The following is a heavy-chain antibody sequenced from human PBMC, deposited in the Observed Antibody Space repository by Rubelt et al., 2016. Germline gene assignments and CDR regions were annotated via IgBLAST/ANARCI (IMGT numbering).Heavy chain of an antibody. V-gene: IGHV3-21*01. Sequence: GGSLRLSCAASGFTFSSYSMNWVRQAPGKGLEWVSSISSSSSYIYYADSVKGRFTISRDNAKNSLYLQMNSLRAEDTAVYYCARKSYYDYVWGSYRWDYYYYGMDVWGQGTTVTVSS. D-gene: IGHD3-16*02. CDR2: ISSSSSYI. CDR3: ARKSYYDYVWGSYRWDYYYYGMDV. CDR1: GFTFSSYS. J-gene: IGHJ6*02.